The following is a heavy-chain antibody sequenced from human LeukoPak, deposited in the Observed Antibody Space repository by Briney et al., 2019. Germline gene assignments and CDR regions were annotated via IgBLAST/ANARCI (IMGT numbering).Heavy chain of an antibody. J-gene: IGHJ4*02. CDR3: ARDLRGRFGELIIGY. CDR2: INPNSGGT. Sequence: ASVKVSCKASGYTFTGYYMHWVRQAPGQGLEWMGWINPNSGGTNYAQKFQGRVTMTRDTSISTAYMELSRLRSDDTAVYYCARDLRGRFGELIIGYWGQGTLVTVSS. CDR1: GYTFTGYY. D-gene: IGHD3-10*01. V-gene: IGHV1-2*02.